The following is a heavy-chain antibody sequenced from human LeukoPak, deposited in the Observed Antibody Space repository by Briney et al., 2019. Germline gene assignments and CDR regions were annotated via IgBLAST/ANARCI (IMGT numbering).Heavy chain of an antibody. J-gene: IGHJ4*02. Sequence: GGSLRLSCAASGFTFDDYAMHWVRQAPGKGLEWVSGISWNSGSIGYADSVKGRFTISRDNAKNSLYLQMNSLRAEDTAVYYCARGGGYCSSTSCLYFDYWGQGTLVTVSS. CDR1: GFTFDDYA. CDR3: ARGGGYCSSTSCLYFDY. CDR2: ISWNSGSI. V-gene: IGHV3-9*01. D-gene: IGHD2-2*01.